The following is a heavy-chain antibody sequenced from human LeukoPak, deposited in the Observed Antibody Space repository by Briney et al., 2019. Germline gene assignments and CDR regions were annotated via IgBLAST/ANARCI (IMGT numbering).Heavy chain of an antibody. D-gene: IGHD3-3*01. Sequence: SETLSLTCTVSGVSISSYYWSWIRQPPGKGLEWIGYIYYSGSTNYNPSLKSRVTISVDTSKNQFSLKLSSVTAADTAVYYCAGIGDFWSGYTVDYWGQGTLVTVSS. CDR1: GVSISSYY. V-gene: IGHV4-59*01. J-gene: IGHJ4*02. CDR2: IYYSGST. CDR3: AGIGDFWSGYTVDY.